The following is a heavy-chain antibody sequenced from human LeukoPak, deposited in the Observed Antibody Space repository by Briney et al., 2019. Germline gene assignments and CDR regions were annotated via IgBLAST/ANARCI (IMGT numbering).Heavy chain of an antibody. CDR1: GGSISSSSYY. CDR2: IYYSGST. D-gene: IGHD3-22*01. V-gene: IGHV4-39*01. Sequence: SETLSLTCTVSGGSISSSSYYWGWIRQPPGKGLEWIGSIYYSGSTYYNPSLKSRVTISVDTSKNQFSLKLSSVTAADTAVYYCARRGDYYDSSGYWTNFDYWGQGTLVTVSS. CDR3: ARRGDYYDSSGYWTNFDY. J-gene: IGHJ4*02.